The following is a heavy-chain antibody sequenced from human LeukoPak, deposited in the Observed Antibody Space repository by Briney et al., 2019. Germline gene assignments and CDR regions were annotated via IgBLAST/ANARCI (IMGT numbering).Heavy chain of an antibody. J-gene: IGHJ5*02. V-gene: IGHV4-39*01. CDR1: GGSISGSSYY. D-gene: IGHD3-22*01. CDR3: ARHTRDSGYYH. CDR2: IYYSDSGTT. Sequence: PSETLSLTCTVSGGSISGSSYYWGWIRQPPGKGLEWIGSIYYSDSGTTYYNPSLKSRVTISVDTSKNQFSLKLTSVTAADTAVYYCARHTRDSGYYHWGQGTPVTVSS.